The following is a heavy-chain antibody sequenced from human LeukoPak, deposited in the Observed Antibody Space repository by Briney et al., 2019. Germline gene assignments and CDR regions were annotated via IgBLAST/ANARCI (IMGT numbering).Heavy chain of an antibody. CDR3: ARVLYSSSMLEFDP. CDR2: INHSGST. CDR1: GGSFSGYY. D-gene: IGHD6-6*01. V-gene: IGHV4-34*01. Sequence: SETLSLTCAVYGGSFSGYYWSWIRQPPGKGLEWIGEINHSGSTNYNPSLKSRVTISVDTSKNQFSLKLSSVTAADTAVYYCARVLYSSSMLEFDPWGQGTLVTVSS. J-gene: IGHJ5*02.